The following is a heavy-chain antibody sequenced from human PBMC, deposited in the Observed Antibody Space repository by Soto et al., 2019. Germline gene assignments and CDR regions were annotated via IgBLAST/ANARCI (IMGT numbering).Heavy chain of an antibody. CDR1: GYTLTELS. Sequence: ASVKVSCKVSGYTLTELSMHWVRQAPGKGLEWMGGFDPEDGEIIYAQKFQGRVTMTEDTSTDTAYMELSSLRSDDTAVYYCATASLRGNWFDPWGQGTLVTVSS. CDR2: FDPEDGEI. V-gene: IGHV1-24*01. CDR3: ATASLRGNWFDP. D-gene: IGHD2-8*01. J-gene: IGHJ5*02.